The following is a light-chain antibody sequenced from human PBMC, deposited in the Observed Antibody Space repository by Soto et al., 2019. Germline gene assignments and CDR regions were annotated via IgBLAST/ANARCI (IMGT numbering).Light chain of an antibody. Sequence: DIQMTQSPSTLSASVGDRVTITCRASQSISSWLAWYQQKPGKAPDLLIYDASNLESGVPSRFSGSGSGTEFTLTINSLQHDDFATYYCQQYNNYRTFGQGTKVEIK. V-gene: IGKV1-5*01. CDR2: DAS. CDR3: QQYNNYRT. J-gene: IGKJ1*01. CDR1: QSISSW.